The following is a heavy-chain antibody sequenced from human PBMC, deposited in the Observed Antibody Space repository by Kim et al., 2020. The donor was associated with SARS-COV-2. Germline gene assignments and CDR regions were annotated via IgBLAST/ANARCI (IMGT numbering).Heavy chain of an antibody. J-gene: IGHJ6*02. D-gene: IGHD3-10*01. CDR3: ARVSMVRGVRNGMDV. CDR1: GFTFSSHS. CDR2: VSYDGSQK. Sequence: GGSLRLSCAASGFTFSSHSMHWVRQAPGNGLEWVAVVSYDGSQKYYADSVKGRFTISRDNSKNTLYLQMDSLRAEDTAVYYCARVSMVRGVRNGMDVWGQGTTVSVSS. V-gene: IGHV3-30*04.